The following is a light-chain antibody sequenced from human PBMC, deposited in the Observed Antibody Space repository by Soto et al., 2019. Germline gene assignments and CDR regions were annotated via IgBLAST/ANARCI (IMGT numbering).Light chain of an antibody. CDR3: QQSYSTPYT. V-gene: IGKV1-39*01. J-gene: IGKJ2*01. CDR1: QSISVY. Sequence: DIQMTQSPSSLSASVGDRVTITCRASQSISVYLNWYQQKPGKAPKLLIYAASSLQSGVPSRFSGSGTGTDFTPTITSLQPEDFATYFCQQSYSTPYTFGQGTKVDIK. CDR2: AAS.